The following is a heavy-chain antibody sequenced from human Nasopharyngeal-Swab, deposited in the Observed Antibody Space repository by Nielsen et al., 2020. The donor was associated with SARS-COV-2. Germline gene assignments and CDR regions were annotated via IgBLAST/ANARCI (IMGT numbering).Heavy chain of an antibody. CDR3: ARTEYGSGTNFDY. V-gene: IGHV5-51*01. D-gene: IGHD3-10*01. CDR1: GYFFNNYW. CDR2: IFPDDSDT. J-gene: IGHJ4*02. Sequence: GESLKISCKGSGYFFNNYWIGWVSQMPGKGLEWMGIIFPDDSDTRYSPSFQGQVTISVDESISTAYLQWSSLKASDTAMYYCARTEYGSGTNFDYWGQGTLVTVSS.